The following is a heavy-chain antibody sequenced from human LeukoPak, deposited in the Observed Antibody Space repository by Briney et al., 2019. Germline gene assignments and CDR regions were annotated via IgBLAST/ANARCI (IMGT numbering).Heavy chain of an antibody. D-gene: IGHD2-21*01. CDR1: GFTFSSSA. Sequence: GGSLRLSCAASGFTFSSSAMSWVRQTPGKGLEWVSAISGRDGSTYYADSVKGRFTISRDNAKNSLYLQMNSLRAEDTAVYYCARVPGRVVIWGQGTLVTVSS. J-gene: IGHJ4*02. CDR2: ISGRDGST. V-gene: IGHV3-23*01. CDR3: ARVPGRVVI.